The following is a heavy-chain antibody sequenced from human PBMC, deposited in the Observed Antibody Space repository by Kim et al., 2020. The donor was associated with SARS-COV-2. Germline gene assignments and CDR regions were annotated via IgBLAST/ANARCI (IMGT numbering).Heavy chain of an antibody. CDR2: IWYDGSNK. CDR1: GFTFSSYG. CDR3: ARDEMYGDYRWYFDL. J-gene: IGHJ2*01. D-gene: IGHD4-17*01. Sequence: GGSLRLSCAASGFTFSSYGMHWVRQAPGKGLEWVAVIWYDGSNKYYADSVKGRFTISRDNSKNTLYLQMNSLRAEDTAVYYCARDEMYGDYRWYFDLWGRGTLVTVSS. V-gene: IGHV3-33*08.